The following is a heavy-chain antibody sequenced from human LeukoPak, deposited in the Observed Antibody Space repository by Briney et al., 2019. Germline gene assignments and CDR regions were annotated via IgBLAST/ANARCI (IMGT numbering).Heavy chain of an antibody. J-gene: IGHJ4*02. CDR2: MNPNSANT. Sequence: VASVKVSCKASGYTFTSYDINWVRQSTGQGLEWMGWMNPNSANTGYAQKFQGRVTITRNTSISTTYMELSSLRFEDTAVYYCARGRERGSSSSFTDYWGQGTLVTVSS. CDR3: ARGRERGSSSSFTDY. D-gene: IGHD6-6*01. CDR1: GYTFTSYD. V-gene: IGHV1-8*03.